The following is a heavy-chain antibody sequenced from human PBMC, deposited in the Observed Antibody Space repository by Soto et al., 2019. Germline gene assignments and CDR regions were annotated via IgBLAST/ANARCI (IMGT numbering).Heavy chain of an antibody. CDR1: GFTFSSYA. Sequence: EVQLLESGGGLVQPGGSLRLSCAASGFTFSSYAMSWVRQAPGKGLEWVSAISGSGGSTYYADSVKGRFTISRDNAKNSLYLQKNSLRAEDTAVYYCARGCSGGSCYSVSRVYSYGDQFDYWGQGTLVTVSS. CDR3: ARGCSGGSCYSVSRVYSYGDQFDY. J-gene: IGHJ4*02. V-gene: IGHV3-23*01. D-gene: IGHD2-15*01. CDR2: ISGSGGST.